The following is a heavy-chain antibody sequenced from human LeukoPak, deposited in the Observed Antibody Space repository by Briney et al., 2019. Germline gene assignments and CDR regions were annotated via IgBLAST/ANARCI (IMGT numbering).Heavy chain of an antibody. CDR2: IYYSGST. J-gene: IGHJ6*02. CDR1: GGSISSSSYY. V-gene: IGHV4-39*01. Sequence: PSETLSITCTVSGGSISSSSYYWGWIRQPPGKGLEWIGSIYYSGSTYYNPSLKSRVTISVDTSKNQFSLKLSSVTAADTAVYYCARIYYYYGMDVWGQGTTVTVSS. CDR3: ARIYYYYGMDV.